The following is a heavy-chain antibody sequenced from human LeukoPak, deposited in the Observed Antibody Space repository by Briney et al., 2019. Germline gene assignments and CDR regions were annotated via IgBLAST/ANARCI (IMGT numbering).Heavy chain of an antibody. D-gene: IGHD3-16*02. Sequence: GGSLRLSCAVSGFTLGSYWMHWVRQAPGQGLAWVSRVNTDGSSTTYAESVKGRFTISKDNAKNTLYLQMNGLRAEDTAVYYCAASMITFGGVIVAWGQGTLVTVSS. CDR3: AASMITFGGVIVA. J-gene: IGHJ5*02. CDR1: GFTLGSYW. CDR2: VNTDGSST. V-gene: IGHV3-74*01.